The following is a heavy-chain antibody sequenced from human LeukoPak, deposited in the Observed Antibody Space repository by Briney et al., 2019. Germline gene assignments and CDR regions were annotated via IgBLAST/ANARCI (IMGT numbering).Heavy chain of an antibody. D-gene: IGHD3-10*01. CDR3: AKVVWFGESHNWFDP. V-gene: IGHV3-23*01. J-gene: IGHJ5*02. Sequence: SGGSLRLSCAASGFTFSSYAMSWVRQAPGKGLEWVSAISGSGGSTYYADSVKGRFTISRDNSKNTLYLQMNSLRAEDTAVYYCAKVVWFGESHNWFDPWGQGTLVTVSS. CDR1: GFTFSSYA. CDR2: ISGSGGST.